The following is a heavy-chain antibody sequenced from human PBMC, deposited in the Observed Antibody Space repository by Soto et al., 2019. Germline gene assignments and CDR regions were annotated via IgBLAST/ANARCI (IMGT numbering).Heavy chain of an antibody. CDR2: ISGSGDST. D-gene: IGHD6-19*01. V-gene: IGHV3-23*01. J-gene: IGHJ4*02. CDR1: GFTFSSYA. Sequence: GGSLRLSCAASGFTFSSYAMSWVRQAPGKGLEWVSAISGSGDSTYYADSVKGRFTISRDNSKNTLYLQMNSLRAEDTAVYYCAKPNRDSSGWYVVFGEFDYWGQGTLVTVSS. CDR3: AKPNRDSSGWYVVFGEFDY.